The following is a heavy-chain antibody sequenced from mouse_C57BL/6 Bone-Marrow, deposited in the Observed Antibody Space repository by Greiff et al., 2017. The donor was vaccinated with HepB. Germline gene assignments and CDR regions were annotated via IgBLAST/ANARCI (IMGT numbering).Heavy chain of an antibody. Sequence: EVKLMESGGGLVKPGGSLKLSCAASGFTFSSYAMSWVRQTPEKRLEWVATISDGGSYTYYPDNVKGRFTISRDNTKNNLYLQMSHLKSEDTTMYYCAGGPLYYGYYYDYGCRGTGLTVTA. CDR3: AGGPLYYGYYYDY. CDR1: GFTFSSYA. D-gene: IGHD1-2*01. CDR2: ISDGGSYT. J-gene: IGHJ2*03. V-gene: IGHV5-4*03.